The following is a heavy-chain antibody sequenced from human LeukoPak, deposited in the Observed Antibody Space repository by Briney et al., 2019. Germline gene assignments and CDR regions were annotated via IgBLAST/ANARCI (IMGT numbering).Heavy chain of an antibody. CDR2: ISGSGGST. V-gene: IGHV3-23*01. J-gene: IGHJ4*02. CDR1: GFTFSSHG. Sequence: GGSLRLSCAASGFTFSSHGMNWVRQAPGKGLEWVSAISGSGGSTYYADSVKGRFTISRDNSKNTLFLQMNSLRVDDTAVYYCARGHTAVTRHFDFWGQGTLVTVSS. D-gene: IGHD4-17*01. CDR3: ARGHTAVTRHFDF.